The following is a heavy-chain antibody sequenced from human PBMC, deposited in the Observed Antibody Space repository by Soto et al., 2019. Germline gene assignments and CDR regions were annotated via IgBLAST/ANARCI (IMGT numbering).Heavy chain of an antibody. CDR2: FHYSGST. J-gene: IGHJ4*02. CDR1: GGSISSSPYY. Sequence: QLQLQESGPGLVKPSETLSLTCTVSGGSISSSPYYWGWIRQSPGKGLEWIASFHYSGSTYYKPYLKSRVTLSVDTSRNQFSLKLTSVTAADTAVYFCARHQGDYVGLDYWGQGTLVTVSS. V-gene: IGHV4-39*01. CDR3: ARHQGDYVGLDY. D-gene: IGHD4-17*01.